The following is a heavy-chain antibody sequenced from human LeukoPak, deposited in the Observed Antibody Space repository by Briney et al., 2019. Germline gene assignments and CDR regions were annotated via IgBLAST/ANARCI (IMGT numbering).Heavy chain of an antibody. CDR2: MYYSGST. V-gene: IGHV4-30-4*08. CDR3: ARAPSSLDY. J-gene: IGHJ4*02. CDR1: GGSISSGDYY. Sequence: PSETLSLTCTVSGGSISSGDYYWSWIRQPPGKGLEWIGYMYYSGSTYYNPFLKSRVNISVDMSKNQFSLKLSSVTAADTAVYYCARAPSSLDYWGQGTLVTVSS. D-gene: IGHD2/OR15-2a*01.